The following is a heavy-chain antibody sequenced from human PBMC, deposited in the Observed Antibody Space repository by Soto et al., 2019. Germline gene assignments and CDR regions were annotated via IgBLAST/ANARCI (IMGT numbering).Heavy chain of an antibody. CDR3: ARGGYYDSSGYYGP. D-gene: IGHD3-22*01. V-gene: IGHV4-31*03. Sequence: SETLSLTCTVSGGSISSGGYYWSWIRQHPGKGLEWIGYIYYSGSTYYNPSLKSRVTISVDTSKNQFSLKLSSVTAADTAVYYCARGGYYDSSGYYGPWGQGTLVTVPS. J-gene: IGHJ5*02. CDR2: IYYSGST. CDR1: GGSISSGGYY.